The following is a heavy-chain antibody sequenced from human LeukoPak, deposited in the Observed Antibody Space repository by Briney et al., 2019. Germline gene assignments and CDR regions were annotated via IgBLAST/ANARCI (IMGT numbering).Heavy chain of an antibody. CDR3: ARDPTPDGMDV. Sequence: GGSLRLSCAASGFTISTYWMSWVRQAPGKGLEWVANTNQEGSEKYYVDSVKGRFTISKDNAKNSLYLQMNSLRAGDTAVYYCARDPTPDGMDVWGQGTAVAVSS. J-gene: IGHJ6*02. CDR2: TNQEGSEK. D-gene: IGHD2-2*01. V-gene: IGHV3-7*01. CDR1: GFTISTYW.